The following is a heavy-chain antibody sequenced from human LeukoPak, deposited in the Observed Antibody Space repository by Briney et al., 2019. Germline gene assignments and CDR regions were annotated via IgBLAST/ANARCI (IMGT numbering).Heavy chain of an antibody. CDR1: GFTFSSYA. CDR3: ANPQSRGYDYLDY. CDR2: ISYDGSEK. Sequence: GGSLRLSCAASGFTFSSYAMHWVRQAPGKGLEWVAVISYDGSEKYYADSVKGRFTISRDNSKNTLYLQMNSLRGEDTAVYYCANPQSRGYDYLDYWGQGTLVTVSS. V-gene: IGHV3-30*18. D-gene: IGHD5-12*01. J-gene: IGHJ4*02.